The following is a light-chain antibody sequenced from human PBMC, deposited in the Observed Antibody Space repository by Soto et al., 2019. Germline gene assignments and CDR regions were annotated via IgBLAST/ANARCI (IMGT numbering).Light chain of an antibody. CDR2: DAS. CDR3: QHYNHIPEDS. CDR1: QDISNY. V-gene: IGKV1-33*01. Sequence: DVQVTQSPSSLSASVGDRVTLTCQASQDISNYLNWYQQKPGKAPKLLIYDASNLTTGVPSRFSGSGSGRDFTFNIPSQQREEIETYYCQHYNHIPEDSFGGGTKVEIK. J-gene: IGKJ4*01.